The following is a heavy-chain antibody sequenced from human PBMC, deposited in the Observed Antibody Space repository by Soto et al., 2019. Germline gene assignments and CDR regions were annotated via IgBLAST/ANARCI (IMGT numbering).Heavy chain of an antibody. CDR2: IDSSGEK. Sequence: QVTLKESGPVLVKPTETLTLRCTVSGLSITDSEMGVSWIRQPPGQPLEWLAHIDSSGEKSYRTFLKSRLAISKEPSKSQIVLTMTNMDPADTATYYCARRHLAVAVSPWFDPWGQVIPVTVSS. CDR3: ARRHLAVAVSPWFDP. CDR1: GLSITDSEMG. J-gene: IGHJ5*02. V-gene: IGHV2-26*01. D-gene: IGHD6-19*01.